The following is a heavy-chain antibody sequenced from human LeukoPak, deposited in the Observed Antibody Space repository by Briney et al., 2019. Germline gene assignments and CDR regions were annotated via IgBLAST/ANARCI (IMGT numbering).Heavy chain of an antibody. J-gene: IGHJ6*03. V-gene: IGHV3-21*01. CDR2: ISSASSYI. CDR1: GFTFSTYS. Sequence: GESLKISCAASGFTFSTYSMNWVRQAPGKGLEWVSSISSASSYIYYADSVKGRFTISRDDAKNSLYLQMNSLRAEDTAVYYCARYCSSSRCLYYYHMDVWGKGTTVTVSS. D-gene: IGHD2-2*01. CDR3: ARYCSSSRCLYYYHMDV.